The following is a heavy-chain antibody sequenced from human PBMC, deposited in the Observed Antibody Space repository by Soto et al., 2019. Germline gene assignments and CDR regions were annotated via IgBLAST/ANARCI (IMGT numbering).Heavy chain of an antibody. CDR3: VRDSGAKLSSS. CDR1: GGTFSSYR. J-gene: IGHJ4*02. CDR2: IVPIRRAA. D-gene: IGHD6-13*01. Sequence: QVQLVQSGAEVKKTGSSVRVSCKASGGTFSSYRLTWLRQAPGHGLEWVGGIVPIRRAAEYAQGFQGRVNLTADETTRTSYMELRSLKSQDTAVYYCVRDSGAKLSSSWGKGPMVTVSA. V-gene: IGHV1-69*01.